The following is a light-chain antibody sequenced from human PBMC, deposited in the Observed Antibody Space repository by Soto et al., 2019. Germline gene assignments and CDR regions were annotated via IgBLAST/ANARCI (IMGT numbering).Light chain of an antibody. CDR2: AAS. V-gene: IGKV1-9*01. CDR3: QQLNSFLWT. CDR1: QGISRY. Sequence: IQLTQSPSSLSASVGDRVTITCRASQGISRYLAWYQQKPGEAPKLLIYAASTLQTGVPSRFSGSGSGTDFTLTISSLQPEDFATYYCQQLNSFLWTFGQGSTVEIK. J-gene: IGKJ1*01.